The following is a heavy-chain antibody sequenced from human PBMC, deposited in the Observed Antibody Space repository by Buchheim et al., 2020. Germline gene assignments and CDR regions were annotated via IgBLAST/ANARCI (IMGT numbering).Heavy chain of an antibody. CDR2: ISNDGSNK. CDR3: AREVIPYDFWSGYYYGMDV. D-gene: IGHD3-3*01. J-gene: IGHJ6*02. V-gene: IGHV3-30-3*01. CDR1: GFTFKTYA. Sequence: VQLLESGGGLVQPGRSLRLSCAASGFTFKTYAMHSVRQAPGKGLEWVAVISNDGSNKYYADSVKGRFTISRDNSKNTLYLEMNSLRAEDTAVYYCAREVIPYDFWSGYYYGMDVWGQGTT.